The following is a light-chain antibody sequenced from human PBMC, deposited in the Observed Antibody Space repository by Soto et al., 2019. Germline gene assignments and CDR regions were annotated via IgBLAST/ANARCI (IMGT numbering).Light chain of an antibody. J-gene: IGKJ4*01. V-gene: IGKV3-11*01. CDR2: GAS. CDR3: QQRRNWLLS. CDR1: QSVRSY. Sequence: EVVLTQSPATLSLSPGESATLSCRASQSVRSYLAWYQQKPGHAPRLLIYGASNRATGIPARFSGSGSGTDFTLTISSLEPEDFAVYYCQQRRNWLLSFGGGTKVDIK.